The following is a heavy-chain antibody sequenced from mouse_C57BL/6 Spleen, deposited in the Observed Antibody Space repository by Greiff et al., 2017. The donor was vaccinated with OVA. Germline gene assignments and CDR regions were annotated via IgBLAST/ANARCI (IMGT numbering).Heavy chain of an antibody. J-gene: IGHJ3*01. D-gene: IGHD2-12*01. CDR2: IWRGGST. CDR3: AKNRGAYDGAWFAY. V-gene: IGHV2-5*01. CDR1: GFSLTSYG. Sequence: VQLQQSGPGLVQPSQSLSITCTVSGFSLTSYGVHWVRQSPGKGLEWLGVIWRGGSTDYNAAFMSRLSITKDNSKSQVFFKMNSLQADDTAIYDCAKNRGAYDGAWFAYWGQGTLVTVSA.